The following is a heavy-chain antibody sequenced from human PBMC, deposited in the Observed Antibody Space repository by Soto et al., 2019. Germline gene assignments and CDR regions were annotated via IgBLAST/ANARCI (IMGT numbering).Heavy chain of an antibody. CDR2: ISYDGSNK. Sequence: GGSLRLSCAASGFTFSSYAMHWVRQAPGKGLEWVAVISYDGSNKYYADSVKGRFTISRDNSKNTLYLQMNSLRAEDTAVYYCARAETSGTHSDYWGQGTLVTVSS. V-gene: IGHV3-30-3*01. CDR1: GFTFSSYA. D-gene: IGHD1-26*01. J-gene: IGHJ4*02. CDR3: ARAETSGTHSDY.